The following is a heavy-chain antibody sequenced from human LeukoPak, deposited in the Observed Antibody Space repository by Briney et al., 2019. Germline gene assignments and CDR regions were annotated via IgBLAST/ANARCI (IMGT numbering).Heavy chain of an antibody. CDR1: GGSISNSSFY. D-gene: IGHD3-10*01. J-gene: IGHJ4*02. V-gene: IGHV4-39*02. CDR2: IYYRGST. Sequence: SETLSLTCTVSGGSISNSSFYWGWIRQPPGKGLEWIGNIYYRGSTYYNSSLKSRVSISVDSSKNYFSLKVSSVTAADTAVYYCARLFLRFGEFSFDYWGQGTLVTVSS. CDR3: ARLFLRFGEFSFDY.